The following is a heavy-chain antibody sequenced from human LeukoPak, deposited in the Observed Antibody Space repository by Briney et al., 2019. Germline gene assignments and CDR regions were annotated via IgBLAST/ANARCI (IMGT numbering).Heavy chain of an antibody. V-gene: IGHV3-23*01. CDR3: AKDARWLAPGTFDI. Sequence: PGGSLRLSCAASGFTFSTYAMNWVRQAPGKGLNWVSGISGSGDSTFYADSVKGRFTISRDNSKKTLYLQMNSLRADDTAVYYCAKDARWLAPGTFDIWGQGTTVTVS. CDR1: GFTFSTYA. J-gene: IGHJ3*02. CDR2: ISGSGDST. D-gene: IGHD6-19*01.